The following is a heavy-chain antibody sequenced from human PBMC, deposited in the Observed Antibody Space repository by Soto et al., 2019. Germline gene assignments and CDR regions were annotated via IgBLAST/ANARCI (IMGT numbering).Heavy chain of an antibody. Sequence: QLQLQESGSGLVKPSQTLSLTCAVSGGSISSGGYSWSWIRQPPGKGLEWIGYIYHSGSTYYNPSLKSRVSISVERSKNQFSLKLSSVTAADTAVYSCARGADGYNLFDYWGQGTLVTVSS. D-gene: IGHD5-12*01. V-gene: IGHV4-30-2*01. J-gene: IGHJ4*02. CDR1: GGSISSGGYS. CDR2: IYHSGST. CDR3: ARGADGYNLFDY.